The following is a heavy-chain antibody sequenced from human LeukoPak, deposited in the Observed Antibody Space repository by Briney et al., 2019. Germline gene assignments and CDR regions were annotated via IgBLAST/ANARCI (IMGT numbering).Heavy chain of an antibody. V-gene: IGHV4-34*01. J-gene: IGHJ3*02. Sequence: SETLSLTCAVHGGSFSGYYWSWIRQPPGKGLEWIGEINHSGSTNYNPSLKSRVTISVDTSKNQFSLKLSSVTAADTAVYYCARRPGVGANVFPFDIWGQGTMVTVSS. CDR3: ARRPGVGANVFPFDI. CDR2: INHSGST. CDR1: GGSFSGYY. D-gene: IGHD1-26*01.